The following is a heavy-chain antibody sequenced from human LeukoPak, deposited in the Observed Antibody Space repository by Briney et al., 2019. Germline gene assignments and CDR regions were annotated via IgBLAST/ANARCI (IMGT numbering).Heavy chain of an antibody. D-gene: IGHD6-19*01. Sequence: GRARGGAGLSLDGDYIRGVAEAPKKKLEWVSGINWNGGSTGYADSVKGRFTISRDNAKNSLYLQMNMLRAEDTALYHCARDGAVAGPVDYWGQGTLVTVSS. CDR3: ARDGAVAGPVDY. CDR1: GLSLDGDY. V-gene: IGHV3-20*01. J-gene: IGHJ4*02. CDR2: INWNGGST.